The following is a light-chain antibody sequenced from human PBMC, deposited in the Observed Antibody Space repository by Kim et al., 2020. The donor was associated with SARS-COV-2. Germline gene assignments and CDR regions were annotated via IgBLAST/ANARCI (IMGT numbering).Light chain of an antibody. V-gene: IGKV1-39*01. J-gene: IGKJ4*01. Sequence: VGTKVTSNCRASRGISRNVNWYQQKPGRVPNLLIYAASNLQSGVPSRFGGRGSGTDFTLTISGLQREDFATYYCQQSDTSPLTFGGGTKVEIK. CDR2: AAS. CDR3: QQSDTSPLT. CDR1: RGISRN.